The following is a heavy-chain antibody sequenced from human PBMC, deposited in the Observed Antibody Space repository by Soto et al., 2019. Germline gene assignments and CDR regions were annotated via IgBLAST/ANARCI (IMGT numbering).Heavy chain of an antibody. CDR3: ARASPYGDYALDY. D-gene: IGHD4-17*01. CDR2: ISYSGST. V-gene: IGHV4-59*01. Sequence: SETLALTCTVSGGSISSYYWIWIRQPPGKGLEWIGYISYSGSTNYNPSLKSRPTISVDTSKNQFSLKLRSVTAADTAVYYCARASPYGDYALDYWGQGTLVTVSS. J-gene: IGHJ4*02. CDR1: GGSISSYY.